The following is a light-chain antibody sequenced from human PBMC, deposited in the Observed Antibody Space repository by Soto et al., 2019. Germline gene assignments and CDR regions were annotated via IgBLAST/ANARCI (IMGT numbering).Light chain of an antibody. J-gene: IGKJ1*01. CDR2: GAS. Sequence: ETVSTRSRWTPSVSPGDGAALSVGPSQSVSSSYLAWYQQKPGQAPRLLIYGASSRATGIPDRFSSSCSGTDFTLTISRLEPEDFAVYYCQHYGTSPGTCGQGTKVDIK. CDR1: QSVSSSY. V-gene: IGKV3-20*01. CDR3: QHYGTSPGT.